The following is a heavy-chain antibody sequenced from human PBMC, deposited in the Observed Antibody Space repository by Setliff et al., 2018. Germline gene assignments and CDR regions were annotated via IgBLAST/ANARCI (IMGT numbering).Heavy chain of an antibody. CDR1: GYTFTSYG. V-gene: IGHV1-18*01. J-gene: IGHJ4*02. CDR2: ISVYSGKT. CDR3: ATEKFPGDWGDY. D-gene: IGHD2-21*01. Sequence: GASVKVSCKASGYTFTSYGFGWVRQAPGQGLEWMGWISVYSGKTKYAQKFQGRVTMTTDTSTRTAYMEVTSLRSDDTAVYYCATEKFPGDWGDYWGQGTLVTVSS.